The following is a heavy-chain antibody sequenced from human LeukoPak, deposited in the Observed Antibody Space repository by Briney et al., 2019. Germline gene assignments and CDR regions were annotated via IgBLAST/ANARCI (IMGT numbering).Heavy chain of an antibody. D-gene: IGHD3-10*01. Sequence: ASVKVSCKASGYTFTSYYMHWVRQAPGQGLEWMGIINPSGGSTSYAQKFQGRVTMTRDMSTSTVYMELSSLRSEDTAVCYCASHPKEAVWVSFGYWGQGTLVTVSS. CDR2: INPSGGST. J-gene: IGHJ4*02. CDR1: GYTFTSYY. CDR3: ASHPKEAVWVSFGY. V-gene: IGHV1-46*01.